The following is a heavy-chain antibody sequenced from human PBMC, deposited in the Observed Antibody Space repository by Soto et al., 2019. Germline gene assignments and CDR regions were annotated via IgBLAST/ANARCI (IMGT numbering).Heavy chain of an antibody. CDR1: GGSFSGYY. Sequence: QVQLQQWGAGLLKPSETLSLNCAVYGGSFSGYYWSWIRQPPGKGLEWIGEINHRGSINYNPSLNRRVTMSVDTSKIHFSLTLNSVTAADTAVFYCARGSRMRIPAASGRDYYYHGLDVWGQGTAVTVSS. J-gene: IGHJ6*02. V-gene: IGHV4-34*01. D-gene: IGHD2-15*01. CDR2: INHRGSI. CDR3: ARGSRMRIPAASGRDYYYHGLDV.